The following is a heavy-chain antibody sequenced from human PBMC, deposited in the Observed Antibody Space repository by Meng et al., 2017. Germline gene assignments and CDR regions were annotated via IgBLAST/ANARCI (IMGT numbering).Heavy chain of an antibody. D-gene: IGHD1-26*01. CDR2: ISYDGSNK. V-gene: IGHV3-30*07. CDR3: AKDGRGSYYSSNFDY. Sequence: GESLKISCVASGFTFSSYAMNWVRQAPGKGLEWVAVISYDGSNKYYADSVKGRFTISRDNSKNTLYLQMNSLRAEDTAVYYCAKDGRGSYYSSNFDYWGQGTLVTVSS. J-gene: IGHJ4*02. CDR1: GFTFSSYA.